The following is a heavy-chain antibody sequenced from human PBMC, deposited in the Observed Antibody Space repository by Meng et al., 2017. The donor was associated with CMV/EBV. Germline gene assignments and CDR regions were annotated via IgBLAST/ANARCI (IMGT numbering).Heavy chain of an antibody. V-gene: IGHV4-34*01. D-gene: IGHD5-18*01. CDR1: VWSFSGYY. Sequence: VPALQVGAGVLKPSEVLSAACAVYVWSFSGYYWSWIRQPPGKGLELIGEINHSGSTNYNPSLKSRVTISVDTSKNQFSLKLSSVTAADTAVYYCARAAWESYGYYYFDYWGQGTLVTVSS. CDR2: INHSGST. CDR3: ARAAWESYGYYYFDY. J-gene: IGHJ4*02.